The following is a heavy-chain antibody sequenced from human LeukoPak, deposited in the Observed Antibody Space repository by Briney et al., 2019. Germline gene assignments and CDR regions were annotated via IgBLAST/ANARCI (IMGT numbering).Heavy chain of an antibody. CDR3: ARATYYDFWSGYSSFDY. CDR1: GYTLTGYY. J-gene: IGHJ4*02. V-gene: IGHV1-2*02. CDR2: INPNSGGT. Sequence: ASVKVSCKASGYTLTGYYMHWVRQAPGQGLEWMGWINPNSGGTNYAQKFQGRVTMTRDTSISTAYMELSRLRSDDTAVYYCARATYYDFWSGYSSFDYWGQGTLVTVSS. D-gene: IGHD3-3*01.